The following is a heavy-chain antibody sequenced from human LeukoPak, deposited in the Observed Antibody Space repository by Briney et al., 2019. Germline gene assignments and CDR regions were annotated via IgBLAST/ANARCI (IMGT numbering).Heavy chain of an antibody. CDR1: GGTFSSYA. V-gene: IGHV1-69*05. D-gene: IGHD3-10*01. J-gene: IGHJ4*02. CDR3: ARDRRGLLWFGDYDVTYYFDY. Sequence: SVKVSCKASGGTFSSYAISWVRQAPGQGLEWMGGIIPIFGTANYAQKFQGRVTITTDESTSTAYMELSSLRSEDTAMYYCARDRRGLLWFGDYDVTYYFDYWGQGTLVTVSS. CDR2: IIPIFGTA.